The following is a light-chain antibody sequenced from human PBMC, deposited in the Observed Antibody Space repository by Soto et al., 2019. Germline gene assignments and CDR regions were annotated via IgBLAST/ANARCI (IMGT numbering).Light chain of an antibody. V-gene: IGLV2-14*03. CDR1: SSDVGGYDH. Sequence: QSALTQPASVSGSPGQSISISCTGTSSDVGGYDHVSWYQQHPGKAHKLIIYDVTVRPSGISPRFSGSKSDNTAYLAVSGLEPEDEADYYCSSYTNKDTLLFGGGTKLTVL. CDR3: SSYTNKDTLL. CDR2: DVT. J-gene: IGLJ3*02.